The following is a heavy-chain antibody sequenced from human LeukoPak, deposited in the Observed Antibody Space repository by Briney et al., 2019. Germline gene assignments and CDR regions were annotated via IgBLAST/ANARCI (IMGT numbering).Heavy chain of an antibody. CDR2: IYYSGST. CDR3: ARGRWLTNSYFDY. D-gene: IGHD4-23*01. V-gene: IGHV4-59*12. Sequence: SETLSLTCTVSGGSISNYYWSRIRQPPGKGLECIGYIYYSGSTNYNPSLKSRVTISVDTSKNQFSLKLSSVTAADTAVYYCARGRWLTNSYFDYWGQGTLVTVSS. J-gene: IGHJ4*02. CDR1: GGSISNYY.